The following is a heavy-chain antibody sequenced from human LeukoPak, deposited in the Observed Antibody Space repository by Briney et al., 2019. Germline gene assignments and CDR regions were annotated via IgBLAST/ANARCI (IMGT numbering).Heavy chain of an antibody. CDR3: ARGGGLDV. D-gene: IGHD3-16*01. CDR1: GFTFSSYW. V-gene: IGHV3-7*03. J-gene: IGHJ6*02. CDR2: INHNGNVN. Sequence: GGSLRLSCAASGFTFSSYWMNWARQAPGKGLEWVASINHNGNVNYYVDSLKGRFTISRDNAKNSLYLQMSNLRAEDTAVYFCARGGGLDVWGQGATVTVSS.